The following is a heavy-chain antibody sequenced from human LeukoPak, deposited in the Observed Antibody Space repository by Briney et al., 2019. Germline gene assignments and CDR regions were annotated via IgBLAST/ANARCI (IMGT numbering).Heavy chain of an antibody. V-gene: IGHV3-74*01. J-gene: IGHJ4*02. Sequence: GGSLRLSCAASGFTFSSYWMHWVRKAPGKGLVWVSRINSDGSSTSYADSVKGRFTISRDNAKNALYLQMNSLRAEDTAVYYCARDSSGYYPTDYWGQGTLVTVSS. CDR1: GFTFSSYW. D-gene: IGHD3-22*01. CDR2: INSDGSST. CDR3: ARDSSGYYPTDY.